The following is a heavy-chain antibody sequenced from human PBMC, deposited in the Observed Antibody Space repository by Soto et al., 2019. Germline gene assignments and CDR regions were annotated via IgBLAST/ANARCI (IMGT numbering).Heavy chain of an antibody. V-gene: IGHV3-49*03. CDR3: TRDIVLMVYAIPHYYYYGMDV. CDR2: IRSKAYGGTT. Sequence: PGGALRPSFKTFGFTFWDFSLSWFRPAPGEGVGGGGFIRSKAYGGTTEYAASVKGRFTISRDDSKSIAYPQMNSLKTEDTAVYYCTRDIVLMVYAIPHYYYYGMDVWGQGTTVTVS. CDR1: GFTFWDFS. J-gene: IGHJ6*02. D-gene: IGHD2-8*01.